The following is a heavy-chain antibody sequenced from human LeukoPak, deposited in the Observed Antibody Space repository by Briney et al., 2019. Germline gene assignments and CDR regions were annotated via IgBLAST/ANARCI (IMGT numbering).Heavy chain of an antibody. CDR1: GYTFTGYY. Sequence: ASVKVSCKASGYTFTGYYMHWLRQAPGQGLEWMGWINPNSGGTNYAQKFQGRVTMTRDTSISTAYMELSRLRSDDTAVYYCARDRGYGSGSYYNVLNYYYYYGMDVWGQGTTVTVSS. CDR2: INPNSGGT. CDR3: ARDRGYGSGSYYNVLNYYYYYGMDV. D-gene: IGHD3-10*01. J-gene: IGHJ6*02. V-gene: IGHV1-2*02.